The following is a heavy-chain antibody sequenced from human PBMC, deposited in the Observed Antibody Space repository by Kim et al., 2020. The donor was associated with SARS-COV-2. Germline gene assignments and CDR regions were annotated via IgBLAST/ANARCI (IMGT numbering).Heavy chain of an antibody. J-gene: IGHJ4*02. CDR2: INPNSGGT. D-gene: IGHD6-19*01. CDR3: ASSSSGWSRAPFDY. V-gene: IGHV1-2*02. Sequence: ASVKVSCKASGYTFTGYYMHWVRQAPGQGLEWMGWINPNSGGTNYAQKFQGRVTMTRDTSISTAYMELSRLRSDDTAVYYCASSSSGWSRAPFDYWGQGTLVTVSS. CDR1: GYTFTGYY.